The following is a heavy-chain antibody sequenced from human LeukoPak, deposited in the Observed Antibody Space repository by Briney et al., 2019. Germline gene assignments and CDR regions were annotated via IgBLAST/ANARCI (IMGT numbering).Heavy chain of an antibody. Sequence: SETLSLTCAVYGGSFSGYYWSWIRQPPGKGLEWIGEINHSGSTNYNPSLKSRVTISVDTSKNQSSLKLSSVTAADTAVYYCARGEGSRLLWFGELRYYGMDVWGKGTTVTVSS. J-gene: IGHJ6*04. CDR3: ARGEGSRLLWFGELRYYGMDV. V-gene: IGHV4-34*01. CDR1: GGSFSGYY. D-gene: IGHD3-10*01. CDR2: INHSGST.